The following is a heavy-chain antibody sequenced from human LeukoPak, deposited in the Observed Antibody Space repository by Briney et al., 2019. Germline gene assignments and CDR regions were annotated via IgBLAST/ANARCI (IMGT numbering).Heavy chain of an antibody. D-gene: IGHD2-15*01. Sequence: ASETLSLTCAVYGGSFSGYYWSWIRQPPGKGLEWIGEINHSGSTNYNPSLKSRVTISVDTSKNQFSLNLSSVTAADTAVYYCVRQVYCSGGSCYQWYFDYWGQGTLVTVSS. CDR1: GGSFSGYY. CDR3: VRQVYCSGGSCYQWYFDY. J-gene: IGHJ4*02. CDR2: INHSGST. V-gene: IGHV4-34*01.